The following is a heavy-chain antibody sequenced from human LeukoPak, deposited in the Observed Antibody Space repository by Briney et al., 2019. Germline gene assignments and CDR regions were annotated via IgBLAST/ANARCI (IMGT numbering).Heavy chain of an antibody. CDR1: TFTFSNYW. J-gene: IGHJ4*02. CDR3: ARGRGGYFYTLIDY. D-gene: IGHD3-22*01. CDR2: IKQDETEK. V-gene: IGHV3-7*01. Sequence: GGSLTLSCAASTFTFSNYWMNWVRHAPGKGLEWVANIKQDETEKYYVDSVKGRFTISRDNAKNSLYLQMNSLRAEDTAVYYCARGRGGYFYTLIDYWGQGILVTVSS.